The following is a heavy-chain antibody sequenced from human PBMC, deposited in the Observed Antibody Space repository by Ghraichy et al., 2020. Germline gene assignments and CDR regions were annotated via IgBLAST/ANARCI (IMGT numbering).Heavy chain of an antibody. Sequence: SETLSLTCTVSGGSMTSYYWSWIRQPPGKGLQWIGYAHYSGSANYNRSLKSRVTISVDTSKNQFSLRLTSLTAADTAFYYCARRHGYIGSIEYWGQGSLGSVCS. CDR1: GGSMTSYY. CDR3: ARRHGYIGSIEY. CDR2: AHYSGSA. J-gene: IGHJ4*02. D-gene: IGHD5-12*01. V-gene: IGHV4-59*01.